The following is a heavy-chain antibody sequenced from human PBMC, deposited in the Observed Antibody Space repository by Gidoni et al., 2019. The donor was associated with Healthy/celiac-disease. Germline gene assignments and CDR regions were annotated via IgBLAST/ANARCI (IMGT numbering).Heavy chain of an antibody. Sequence: EVQLVESGGGLVQPGRSLRLSCAASGFTFDDYAMHWVRQAPGKGLEWVSGISWNSGSIGYADSVKGRFTISRDNAKNSLYLQMNSLRAEDTALYYCAKDISLSESYYGMDVWGQGTTVTVSS. CDR3: AKDISLSESYYGMDV. CDR1: GFTFDDYA. V-gene: IGHV3-9*01. J-gene: IGHJ6*02. CDR2: ISWNSGSI.